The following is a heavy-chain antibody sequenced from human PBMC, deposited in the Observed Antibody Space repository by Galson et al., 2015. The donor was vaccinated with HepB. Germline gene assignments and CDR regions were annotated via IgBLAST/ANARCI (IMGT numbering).Heavy chain of an antibody. J-gene: IGHJ5*02. CDR2: INSDGSST. CDR1: GFTFSSYW. D-gene: IGHD3-10*01. CDR3: ARVGGGSGSYYFLGVPGWFDP. V-gene: IGHV3-74*01. Sequence: LRLSCAASGFTFSSYWMHWVRQAPGKGLVWVSRINSDGSSTSYADSVKGRFTISRDNAKNTLYLQMNSLRAEDTAVYYCARVGGGSGSYYFLGVPGWFDPWGQGTLVTVSS.